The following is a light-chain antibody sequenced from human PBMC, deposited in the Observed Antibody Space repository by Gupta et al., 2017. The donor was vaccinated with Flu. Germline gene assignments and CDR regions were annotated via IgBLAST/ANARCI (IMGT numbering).Light chain of an antibody. J-gene: IGKJ1*01. CDR2: WAS. CDR1: QSVLNTSNNKNH. CDR3: QQYYITPRT. Sequence: IVMTPCPASLAVPMGETATTNCKSSQSVLNTSNNKNHLRSYQQKPGQPPKLLIHWASTRESGVPDRFSGSGSGTDFTLTISSLQAEDVAIYYCQQYYITPRTFGQGTKVEIK. V-gene: IGKV4-1*01.